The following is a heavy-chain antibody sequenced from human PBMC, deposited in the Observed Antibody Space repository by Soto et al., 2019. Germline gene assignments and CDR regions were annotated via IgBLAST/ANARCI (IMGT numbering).Heavy chain of an antibody. Sequence: SETLSLTCTVSGGSISSSSYYWGWIRQPPGKGLEWIGSIYYSGSTYYNPSLKSRVTISVDTSKNQFSLKLSSVTAADTAVYYCASRGYSGYDHYYYYYGMDVWGQGTTVTVSS. CDR2: IYYSGST. V-gene: IGHV4-39*01. D-gene: IGHD5-12*01. CDR1: GGSISSSSYY. CDR3: ASRGYSGYDHYYYYYGMDV. J-gene: IGHJ6*02.